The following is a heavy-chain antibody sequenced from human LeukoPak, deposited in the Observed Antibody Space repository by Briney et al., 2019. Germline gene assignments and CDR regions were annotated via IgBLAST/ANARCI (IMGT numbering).Heavy chain of an antibody. J-gene: IGHJ4*02. D-gene: IGHD3-22*01. CDR2: ISSSSTYT. V-gene: IGHV3-11*03. Sequence: GGSLRLSCAASGFTFSDYYMTWIRQSPGKGLEWVSYISSSSTYTNYADSVKGRFTISRDNAKNSLYLQMNSLRADDTAVYYRARLLGGMILAAYWGQGTLVSVSS. CDR3: ARLLGGMILAAY. CDR1: GFTFSDYY.